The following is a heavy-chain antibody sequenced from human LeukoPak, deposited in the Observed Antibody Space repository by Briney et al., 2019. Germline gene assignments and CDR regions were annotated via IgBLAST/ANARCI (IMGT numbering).Heavy chain of an antibody. J-gene: IGHJ4*02. V-gene: IGHV5-51*01. Sequence: GESLQISCKASGYSFTSHWIGGVRQLPGKGLEWMGIIYPGDSDTRYSPSFQGQVTISADKSISTAYLQWSTLQAPDTAMYYCARGDNSGWYFFDYWGQGTLVTVSS. CDR3: ARGDNSGWYFFDY. CDR1: GYSFTSHW. CDR2: IYPGDSDT. D-gene: IGHD6-19*01.